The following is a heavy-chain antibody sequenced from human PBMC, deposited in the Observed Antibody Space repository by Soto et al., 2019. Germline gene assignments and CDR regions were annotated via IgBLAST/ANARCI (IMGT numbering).Heavy chain of an antibody. CDR2: SRDKPQGYST. Sequence: WISKTQGKGLEWVGRSRDKPQGYSTTYAASVKGRFTTSRDESKNSAYLQMNSLKAEDTAVYYCVRSTFFSDSRGYTRFPAYWVQGT. V-gene: IGHV3-72*01. D-gene: IGHD3-22*01. J-gene: IGHJ4*02. CDR3: VRSTFFSDSRGYTRFPAY.